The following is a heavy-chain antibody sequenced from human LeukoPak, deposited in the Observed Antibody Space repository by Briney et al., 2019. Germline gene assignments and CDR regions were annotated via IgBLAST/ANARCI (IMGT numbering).Heavy chain of an antibody. CDR1: GGSFSGYY. J-gene: IGHJ4*02. CDR2: INHSGST. Sequence: SETLSLTCAVYGGSFSGYYWSWIRQPPGKGLEWIGEINHSGSTNYNPSLKSRVTISVGTSKNQFSLKLSSVTAADTAVYYCATEYCSSTSCYRLLDYWGQGTLVTVSS. D-gene: IGHD2-2*01. CDR3: ATEYCSSTSCYRLLDY. V-gene: IGHV4-34*01.